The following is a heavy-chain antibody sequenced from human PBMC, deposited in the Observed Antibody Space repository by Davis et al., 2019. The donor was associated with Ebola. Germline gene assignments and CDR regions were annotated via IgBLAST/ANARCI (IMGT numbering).Heavy chain of an antibody. D-gene: IGHD2-15*01. CDR2: ISAYNGNT. J-gene: IGHJ6*02. CDR3: ARDEISVVVVVAATQYGMDV. CDR1: GGTFSSYA. Sequence: ASVKVSCKASGGTFSSYAISWVRQAPGQGLEWMGWISAYNGNTNYAQKLQGRVTMTTDTSTSTAYMELRSLRSDDTAVYYCARDEISVVVVVAATQYGMDVWGQGTTVTVSS. V-gene: IGHV1-18*01.